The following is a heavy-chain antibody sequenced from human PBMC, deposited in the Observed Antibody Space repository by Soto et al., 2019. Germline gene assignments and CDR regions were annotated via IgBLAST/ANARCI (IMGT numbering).Heavy chain of an antibody. Sequence: PGGSLRLSCAASGFTFTRYSMNWVRQAPGKGLEWVSSISSTTNYIYYGDSMKGRFTISRDNAKNSLYLEMNSLRAEDTAVYYCARDRDSSSRPTYWFDPWGQGTLVTVSS. CDR1: GFTFTRYS. V-gene: IGHV3-21*06. CDR3: ARDRDSSSRPTYWFDP. J-gene: IGHJ5*02. CDR2: ISSTTNYI. D-gene: IGHD6-13*01.